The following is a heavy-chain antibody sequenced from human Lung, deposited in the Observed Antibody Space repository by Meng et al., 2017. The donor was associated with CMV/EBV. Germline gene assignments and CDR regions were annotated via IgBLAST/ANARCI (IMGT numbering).Heavy chain of an antibody. V-gene: IGHV3-66*02. CDR2: IFGGGKT. J-gene: IGHJ2*01. D-gene: IGHD3-16*01. Sequence: SXSGSGFIVNSNDMTWVRQAPGKGPEWVSGIFGGGKTYYADSVQGRFTISRDNSKNTLYLQMNALTAEDSALYYCASFKHQLVGGIYWYLDLWGPGTLVXVSS. CDR1: GFIVNSND. CDR3: ASFKHQLVGGIYWYLDL.